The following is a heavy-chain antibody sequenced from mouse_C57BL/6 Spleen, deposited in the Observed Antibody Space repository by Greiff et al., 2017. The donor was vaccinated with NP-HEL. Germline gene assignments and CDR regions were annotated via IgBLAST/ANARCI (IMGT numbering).Heavy chain of an antibody. D-gene: IGHD2-4*01. Sequence: EVQLQQSGAELVRPGASVKMSCKASGYTFTSYNMHWVKQRPEQGLEWIGRIDPANGNTKYAPKFQGKATITADTSSNTAYLQLSSLTSEDTAIYYCARDYDYLYYFDYWGQGTTLTVSS. V-gene: IGHV14-3*01. CDR3: ARDYDYLYYFDY. J-gene: IGHJ2*01. CDR2: IDPANGNT. CDR1: GYTFTSYN.